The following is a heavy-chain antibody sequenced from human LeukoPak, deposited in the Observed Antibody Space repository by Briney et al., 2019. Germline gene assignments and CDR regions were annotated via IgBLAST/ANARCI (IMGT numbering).Heavy chain of an antibody. Sequence: GGSLRLSCAASGFTFDDYSMHWVRQAPGKGLEWVSLISRDGRSTYYTDSVKGRFTISRDNSKNSLYVQMNSLRAEDTALYYCGKGDSSAIHHIDHWGQGTLVTVSS. D-gene: IGHD3-22*01. CDR2: ISRDGRST. CDR1: GFTFDDYS. V-gene: IGHV3-43*01. CDR3: GKGDSSAIHHIDH. J-gene: IGHJ4*02.